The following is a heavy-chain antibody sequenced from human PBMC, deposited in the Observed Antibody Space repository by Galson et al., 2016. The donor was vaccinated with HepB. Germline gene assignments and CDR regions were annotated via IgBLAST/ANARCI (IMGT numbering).Heavy chain of an antibody. D-gene: IGHD2-15*01. Sequence: SVKVSCKVSGYTLSELSMHWVRQAPGKGLEWLGSFDPEDGEAIDSQKFQGRLTMTEDRSTDTAYMELSSLRSEDTAVYYCASGLCPGDTCSPPTMDYYYDMDVWGKGTTVTVSS. CDR2: FDPEDGEA. CDR1: GYTLSELS. J-gene: IGHJ6*03. V-gene: IGHV1-24*01. CDR3: ASGLCPGDTCSPPTMDYYYDMDV.